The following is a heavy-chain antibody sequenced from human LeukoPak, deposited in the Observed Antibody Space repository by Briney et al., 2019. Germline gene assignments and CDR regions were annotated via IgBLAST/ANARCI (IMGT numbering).Heavy chain of an antibody. V-gene: IGHV4-39*01. CDR3: ARRIVESAETGAKNWLDA. D-gene: IGHD3-16*02. Sequence: SETLSLTCTDPGGSISSSTHYWDWIRQPPGRGLEWIGNFYVSGSTGNNPSVKSRVTISGDTTKNPFSLKLLYVTAADTAVYYCARRIVESAETGAKNWLDAWGQGTLVSVSS. J-gene: IGHJ5*02. CDR1: GGSISSSTHY. CDR2: FYVSGST.